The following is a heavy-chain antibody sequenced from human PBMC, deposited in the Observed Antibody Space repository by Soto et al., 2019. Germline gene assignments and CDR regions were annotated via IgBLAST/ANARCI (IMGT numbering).Heavy chain of an antibody. J-gene: IGHJ6*04. V-gene: IGHV5-51*01. Sequence: GESLKISCKASGYTFTNYWIGWVRQMPGKGLEWMGVIYPGDSDTKYNPSFQGQVTISADKSITTTYLQWSSLKASDTAIYYCAASIFYYGMDVWGKGTTVTVSS. CDR3: AASIFYYGMDV. CDR2: IYPGDSDT. CDR1: GYTFTNYW.